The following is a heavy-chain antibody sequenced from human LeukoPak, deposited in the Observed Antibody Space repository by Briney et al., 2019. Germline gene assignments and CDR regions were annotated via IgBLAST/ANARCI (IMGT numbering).Heavy chain of an antibody. D-gene: IGHD4-11*01. CDR2: IHHSGNT. Sequence: SETLSLICSVSGGSISSSDHYWGWIRQPPGKGLEWIGSIHHSGNTYYNPSLKSRVTMSVDTSKTQFSLKLSSVTAADTAVYYCATTGPGYYYGMDVWGQGTTVTVSS. V-gene: IGHV4-39*01. CDR3: ATTGPGYYYGMDV. J-gene: IGHJ6*02. CDR1: GGSISSSDHY.